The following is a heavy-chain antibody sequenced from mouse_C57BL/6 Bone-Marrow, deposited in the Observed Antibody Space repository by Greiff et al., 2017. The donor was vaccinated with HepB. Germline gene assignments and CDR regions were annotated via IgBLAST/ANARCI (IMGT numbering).Heavy chain of an antibody. V-gene: IGHV2-2*01. CDR1: GFSLTSYG. Sequence: QVQLQQSGPGLVQPSQSLSITCTVSGFSLTSYGVHWVRQSPGKGLEWLGVIWSGGSTDYNAAFISRLSISKDNSKCQVFFKMNSLQADDTAIYYCARKGTTVDGWYFDVWGTGTTVTVSS. D-gene: IGHD1-1*01. J-gene: IGHJ1*03. CDR3: ARKGTTVDGWYFDV. CDR2: IWSGGST.